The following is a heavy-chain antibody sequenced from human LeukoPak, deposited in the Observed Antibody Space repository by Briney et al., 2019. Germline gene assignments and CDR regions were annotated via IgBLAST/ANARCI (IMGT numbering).Heavy chain of an antibody. CDR1: GGSFSGYY. V-gene: IGHV4-34*01. D-gene: IGHD1-26*01. Sequence: SETLSLTCAVYGGSFSGYYWSWIRQPPGKGLEWIGEINHSGSTNYNPSLKSRVTISVDTSKNQFSLKLSSVTAADTAVYYCARSVDPTKWELLYNWFDPWGQGTLVTVSS. CDR3: ARSVDPTKWELLYNWFDP. CDR2: INHSGST. J-gene: IGHJ5*02.